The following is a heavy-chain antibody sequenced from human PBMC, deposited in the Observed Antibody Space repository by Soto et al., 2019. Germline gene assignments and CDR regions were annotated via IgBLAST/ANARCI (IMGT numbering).Heavy chain of an antibody. CDR2: VSFDSKNK. Sequence: PGGSLRLSCGGSGFSFESYGMHWVRQAPGKGLEWVATVSFDSKNKYYIDSVEGRFTISRDNSKKMLSLQMTSLRHEDTAAYYCAKESVEATYSYYGMDVWGPGTTVTVSS. CDR1: GFSFESYG. D-gene: IGHD1-26*01. J-gene: IGHJ6*02. CDR3: AKESVEATYSYYGMDV. V-gene: IGHV3-30*18.